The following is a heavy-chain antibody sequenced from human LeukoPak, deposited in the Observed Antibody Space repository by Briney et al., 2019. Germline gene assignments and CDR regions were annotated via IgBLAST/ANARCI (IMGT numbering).Heavy chain of an antibody. V-gene: IGHV3-74*01. Sequence: GGSLRLSCAASGFTFNKYWMHWVRQVPGKGLVWVSRINGDGTTTSYADSVKGGFTMSRDNAKNTLYLQMSGLRVEDTAVYYCATGNYYGSRGYYTFGHWGQGTLVTVSS. J-gene: IGHJ4*02. D-gene: IGHD3-22*01. CDR2: INGDGTTT. CDR1: GFTFNKYW. CDR3: ATGNYYGSRGYYTFGH.